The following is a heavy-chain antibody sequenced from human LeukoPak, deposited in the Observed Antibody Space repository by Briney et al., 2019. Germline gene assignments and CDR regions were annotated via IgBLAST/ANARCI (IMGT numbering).Heavy chain of an antibody. J-gene: IGHJ3*02. CDR1: GFTFSSYW. Sequence: PGGSLRLSCAASGFTFSSYWMHWVRQAPGKGLVWVSRINSDGSFTNYADSVKGRFTISRDNAKNTLYLQMNSLRAEDTAVYYCAVLLKIYYYGSGDDIWGQGTMVTVSS. CDR2: INSDGSFT. D-gene: IGHD3-10*01. V-gene: IGHV3-74*01. CDR3: AVLLKIYYYGSGDDI.